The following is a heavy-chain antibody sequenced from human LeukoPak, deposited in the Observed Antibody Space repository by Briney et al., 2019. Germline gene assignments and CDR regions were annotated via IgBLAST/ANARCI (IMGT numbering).Heavy chain of an antibody. CDR2: INWNGGST. Sequence: PGGSLRLSCAASGFTFDDYGMSWVRQAPGKGLEWVSGINWNGGSTGYADSVKGRFTISRDNAKNSLYLQMNSLRAEDTALYYCARGGDYYGSGSYVAAFDIWGQGTMVTVS. CDR1: GFTFDDYG. J-gene: IGHJ3*02. D-gene: IGHD3-10*01. V-gene: IGHV3-20*04. CDR3: ARGGDYYGSGSYVAAFDI.